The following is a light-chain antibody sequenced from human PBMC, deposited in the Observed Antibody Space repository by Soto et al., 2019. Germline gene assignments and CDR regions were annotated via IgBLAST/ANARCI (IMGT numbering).Light chain of an antibody. V-gene: IGKV3-15*01. CDR3: QQYNNWPPYT. J-gene: IGKJ2*01. Sequence: EIVMTQSPATLSVSPGERATLSCRASQSVSSNLAWYQQKPGQAPRLLIYGASTRATGIPARFSGSGSGTEFTLTISSLQSADFAVYCCQQYNNWPPYTFGLGTKGDIK. CDR1: QSVSSN. CDR2: GAS.